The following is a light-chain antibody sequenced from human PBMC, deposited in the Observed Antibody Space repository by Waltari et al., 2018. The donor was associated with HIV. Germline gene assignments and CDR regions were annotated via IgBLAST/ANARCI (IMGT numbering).Light chain of an antibody. CDR3: CSYASNYILI. Sequence: QSALTQPRSVSGSPGQSVTLSCTGTSSDAGGYDYVSWYQQHPGKAPKVIISDVSRRPSGVPDRFSASKSGNTASLTISGLQAADEADYFCCSYASNYILIFGGGTKLTVL. CDR2: DVS. V-gene: IGLV2-11*01. CDR1: SSDAGGYDY. J-gene: IGLJ2*01.